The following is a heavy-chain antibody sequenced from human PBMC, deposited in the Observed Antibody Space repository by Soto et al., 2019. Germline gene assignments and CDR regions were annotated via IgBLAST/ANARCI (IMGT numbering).Heavy chain of an antibody. J-gene: IGHJ4*02. Sequence: GGSLRLSCAASGFTFSSYAMSWVRQAPGKGLEWVSAISGSGGSTYYADSVKGRFTISRHNSKNTLYLQMNSLRAEDTDVYYSATDMYSSSWYRYLDYWGQGTLVTVSS. CDR3: ATDMYSSSWYRYLDY. CDR1: GFTFSSYA. CDR2: ISGSGGST. V-gene: IGHV3-23*01. D-gene: IGHD6-13*01.